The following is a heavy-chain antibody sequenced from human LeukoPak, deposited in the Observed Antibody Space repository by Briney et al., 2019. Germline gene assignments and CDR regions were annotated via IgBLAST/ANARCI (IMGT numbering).Heavy chain of an antibody. CDR2: IWYDGSNK. CDR1: GFTFSSYG. Sequence: GGSLRLSCAASGFTFSSYGMHWVRQAPGKGLEWVAVIWYDGSNKYYADSVKGRFTTSRDNSKNTLYLQMNSLRAEDTAVYYCARDQRNYDFWSGYRTKYYYYGMDVWGQGTTVTVSS. V-gene: IGHV3-33*01. D-gene: IGHD3-3*01. J-gene: IGHJ6*02. CDR3: ARDQRNYDFWSGYRTKYYYYGMDV.